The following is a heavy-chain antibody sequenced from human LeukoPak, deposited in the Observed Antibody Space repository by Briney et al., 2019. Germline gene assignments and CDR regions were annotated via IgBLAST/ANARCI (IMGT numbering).Heavy chain of an antibody. CDR1: GGSFSGYY. J-gene: IGHJ3*01. D-gene: IGHD3-10*01. CDR3: ATMARGAFDC. Sequence: SETLSLTCAVYGGSFSGYYWSWIRQPPGKGLEWLGEINHSGSTNYNLYLQSQVTISVDTSKKQFSLKLSSVTAADTAVYYCATMARGAFDCWGQGTMVTVSS. CDR2: INHSGST. V-gene: IGHV4-34*01.